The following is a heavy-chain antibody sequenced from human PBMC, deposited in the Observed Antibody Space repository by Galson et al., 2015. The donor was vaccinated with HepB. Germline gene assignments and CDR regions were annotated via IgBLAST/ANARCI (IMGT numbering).Heavy chain of an antibody. V-gene: IGHV3-7*01. D-gene: IGHD1-26*01. CDR1: GFTFTTYW. J-gene: IGHJ5*02. CDR3: ARAIGWGRFDP. CDR2: IKPDGSEQ. Sequence: SCAASGFTFTTYWMTWVRQAPGKGLEWVASIKPDGSEQRYVDSVKGRFSISRDNAHNSVYLQMNSLGAEDTAVYYCARAIGWGRFDPWGQGTLVTVSS.